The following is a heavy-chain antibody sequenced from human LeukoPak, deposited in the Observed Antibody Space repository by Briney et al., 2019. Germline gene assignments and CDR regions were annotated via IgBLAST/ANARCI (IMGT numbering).Heavy chain of an antibody. CDR2: IYHSGST. Sequence: PSETLSLTCTVSGGSISTYYWNWIRQPPGKGLEWIGYIYHSGSTNYNPSLQSRVTISVDTSKNQFSLKLSSVTAADTAVYYCARGTYYDIFLQHWGQGTLVTVS. CDR1: GGSISTYY. J-gene: IGHJ1*01. V-gene: IGHV4-59*01. CDR3: ARGTYYDIFLQH. D-gene: IGHD3-9*01.